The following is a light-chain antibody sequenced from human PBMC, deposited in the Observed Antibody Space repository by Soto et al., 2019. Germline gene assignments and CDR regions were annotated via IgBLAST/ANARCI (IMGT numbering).Light chain of an antibody. CDR1: SSDVGGYNY. CDR3: SSYTSSSTRV. CDR2: DVS. Sequence: QSVLTQPASVSGSPGRSSTISCTGTSSDVGGYNYVSWYQQHPGKAPKLMIYDVSNRPSGVSNRFSGSKSGNTASLTISGLQAEDEADYYCSSYTSSSTRVFGTGTKVTVL. J-gene: IGLJ1*01. V-gene: IGLV2-14*01.